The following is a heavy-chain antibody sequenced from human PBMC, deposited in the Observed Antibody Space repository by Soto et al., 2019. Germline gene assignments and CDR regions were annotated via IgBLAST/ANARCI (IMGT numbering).Heavy chain of an antibody. CDR1: GYTFTNSG. D-gene: IGHD6-13*01. V-gene: IGHV1-18*01. Sequence: ASVKVSCKASGYTFTNSGISWVRQAPGQGLEWMGWIRGYNGNTNYAQKLQGRVTMTTDTSTSTAYMELSSLRSEDTAVYYCARDPIHSSSWHYYYGMDVWGQGTTVTVSS. CDR2: IRGYNGNT. J-gene: IGHJ6*02. CDR3: ARDPIHSSSWHYYYGMDV.